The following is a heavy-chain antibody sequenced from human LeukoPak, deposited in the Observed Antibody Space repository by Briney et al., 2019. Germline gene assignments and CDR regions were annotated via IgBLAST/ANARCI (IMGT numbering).Heavy chain of an antibody. CDR3: ARGRYYDYVWGSYRYESWYFDL. CDR2: ISWDGGST. Sequence: QPRGSLRLSCAASGFSFDVYAMRWGRHAPGRGLEWVSLISWDGGSTYYADSVRGRFTISRDNSKNSLYMQMNSLRAEDTALYYCARGRYYDYVWGSYRYESWYFDLCGRGSLVTVSS. V-gene: IGHV3-43D*03. J-gene: IGHJ2*01. CDR1: GFSFDVYA. D-gene: IGHD3-16*02.